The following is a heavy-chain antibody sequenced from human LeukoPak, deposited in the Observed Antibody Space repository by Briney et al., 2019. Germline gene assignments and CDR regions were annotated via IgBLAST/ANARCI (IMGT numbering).Heavy chain of an antibody. CDR1: GASISSYY. CDR3: ARVGGAPLGAFDI. V-gene: IGHV4-59*01. CDR2: IYNSGTT. J-gene: IGHJ3*02. D-gene: IGHD3-16*01. Sequence: SETLSLTCSVSGASISSYYWSWIRQSPGKGLEWIGYIYNSGTTNYNPSLKSRVSILKDVSKNQFSLRVTSVTAADTAVYYCARVGGAPLGAFDIWGQGTVVTVSS.